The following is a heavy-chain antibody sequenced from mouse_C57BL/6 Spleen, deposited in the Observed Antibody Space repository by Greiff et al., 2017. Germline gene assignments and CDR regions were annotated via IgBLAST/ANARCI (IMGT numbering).Heavy chain of an antibody. D-gene: IGHD1-1*01. J-gene: IGHJ2*01. CDR1: GYSFTSYY. V-gene: IGHV1-31*01. CDR2: IYPYNGDT. Sequence: EVQLQQSGPELVKPGASVKMSCKASGYSFTSYYMHWVKQSPGNILDWIGYIYPYNGDTSYNQKFKGKATLTVDKSSSTAYMRLRSLTSEDSAVYYCGVRGVDYWGQGTTVTVSS. CDR3: GVRGVDY.